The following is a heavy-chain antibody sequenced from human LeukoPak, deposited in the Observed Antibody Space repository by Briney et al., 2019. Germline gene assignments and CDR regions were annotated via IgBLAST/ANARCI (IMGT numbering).Heavy chain of an antibody. Sequence: GGSLRLSCAASGFTFSSFWMTWVRQAPGKGLEWVANIKQDGSEKYYVDSVKGRFTISRDNAKNSLYLQMNSLRAEDTAVYYCASEVVADAFDVWGQGTMVTVSS. D-gene: IGHD2-15*01. CDR3: ASEVVADAFDV. CDR1: GFTFSSFW. CDR2: IKQDGSEK. J-gene: IGHJ3*01. V-gene: IGHV3-7*01.